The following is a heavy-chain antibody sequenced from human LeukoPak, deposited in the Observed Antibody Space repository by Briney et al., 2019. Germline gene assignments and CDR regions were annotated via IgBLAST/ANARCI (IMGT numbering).Heavy chain of an antibody. J-gene: IGHJ4*02. Sequence: PRGSLRLSCAASGFTFSSYWMSWVRQAPGKGLEWVANIKQDGSEKYYVDSVKGRFTISRDNAKNSLYLQMNSLRAEDTAVYYCARSEYYGSGSYYTYPDYWGQGTLVTVSS. D-gene: IGHD3-10*01. CDR3: ARSEYYGSGSYYTYPDY. V-gene: IGHV3-7*01. CDR2: IKQDGSEK. CDR1: GFTFSSYW.